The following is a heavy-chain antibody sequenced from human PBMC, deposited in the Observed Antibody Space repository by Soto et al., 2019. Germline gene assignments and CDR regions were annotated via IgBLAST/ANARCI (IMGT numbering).Heavy chain of an antibody. J-gene: IGHJ6*03. D-gene: IGHD3-10*01. CDR2: ISSSSSYI. V-gene: IGHV3-21*01. CDR3: ASGGPEGLLWFGELFPNTHYYYYYMDV. CDR1: GFTFSSYS. Sequence: GGSLRLSCAASGFTFSSYSMNWVRQAPGKGLEWVSSISSSSSYIYYADSVKGRFTISRENAKNSLYLQMNSLRAEDTAVYYCASGGPEGLLWFGELFPNTHYYYYYMDVWGKGTTVTVSS.